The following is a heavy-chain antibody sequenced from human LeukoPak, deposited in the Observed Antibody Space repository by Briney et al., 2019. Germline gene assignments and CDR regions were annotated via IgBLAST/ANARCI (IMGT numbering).Heavy chain of an antibody. CDR3: ARGRYCSSTSCHRVYYYYMDV. Sequence: GGPLRLSCAASGFTFSSYWMSWVRQAPGKGLEWVANIKQDGSEKYYVDSVKGRFTISRDNAKNSLYLQMNSLRAEDTAVYYCARGRYCSSTSCHRVYYYYMDVWGKGTTVTVSS. D-gene: IGHD2-2*02. CDR1: GFTFSSYW. J-gene: IGHJ6*03. CDR2: IKQDGSEK. V-gene: IGHV3-7*03.